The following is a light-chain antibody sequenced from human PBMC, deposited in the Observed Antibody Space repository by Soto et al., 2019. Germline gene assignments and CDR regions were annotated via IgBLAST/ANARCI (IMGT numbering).Light chain of an antibody. Sequence: QTVVTQPPSASGTPGQRVTISCSGSSSNIGSNTVNWYQQLPGTAPKLLIYSNNQRPSGVPDRFSGSNYGTSASLANSGLQSVVVADYYCAAGEYGLYDDVVCGGGTKVTVL. CDR2: SNN. V-gene: IGLV1-44*01. J-gene: IGLJ2*01. CDR3: AAGEYGLYDDVV. CDR1: SSNIGSNT.